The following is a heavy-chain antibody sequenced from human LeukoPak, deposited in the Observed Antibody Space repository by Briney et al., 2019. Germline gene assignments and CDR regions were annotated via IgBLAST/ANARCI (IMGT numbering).Heavy chain of an antibody. CDR3: ARDYYSSTSCLFDY. CDR2: INPNSGDT. J-gene: IGHJ4*02. V-gene: IGHV1-2*06. Sequence: ASVKVSCKASGYTFTGYHMHWVRQAPGQGLEWMGRINPNSGDTNSAQNFQGRVTMTRDTSISTAYMELSRLRSDDTAVYYCARDYYSSTSCLFDYWGQGTLVTVSS. CDR1: GYTFTGYH. D-gene: IGHD2-2*01.